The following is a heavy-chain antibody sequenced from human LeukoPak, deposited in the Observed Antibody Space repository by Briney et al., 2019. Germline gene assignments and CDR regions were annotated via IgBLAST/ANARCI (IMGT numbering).Heavy chain of an antibody. CDR2: IVVGSGNT. Sequence: GASVKVSCKASGFTFTSSAMQWVRQARGQRLEWIGWIVVGSGNTNYAQKFQERVTITRDMSTSTAYMELSSLRAEDTAVYYCAKLPRPFREENYFDYWGQGTLVTVSS. CDR1: GFTFTSSA. D-gene: IGHD3-16*01. V-gene: IGHV1-58*02. J-gene: IGHJ4*02. CDR3: AKLPRPFREENYFDY.